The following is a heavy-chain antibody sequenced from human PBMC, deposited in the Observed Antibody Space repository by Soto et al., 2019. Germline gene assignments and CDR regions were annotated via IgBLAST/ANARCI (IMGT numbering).Heavy chain of an antibody. Sequence: ASVKVSCKASGYTFTSYGISWVRQAPGQGLEWMGWISAYNGNTNYAQKLQGRVTMTTDTSTSTAYMELRSLRSDDTAVYYCARGTKTSNYDILTGYPWNWFDPWGQGTLVTVSS. J-gene: IGHJ5*02. CDR1: GYTFTSYG. CDR3: ARGTKTSNYDILTGYPWNWFDP. CDR2: ISAYNGNT. V-gene: IGHV1-18*01. D-gene: IGHD3-9*01.